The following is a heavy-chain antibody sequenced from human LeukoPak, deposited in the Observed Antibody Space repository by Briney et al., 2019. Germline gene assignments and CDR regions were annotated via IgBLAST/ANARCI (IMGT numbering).Heavy chain of an antibody. CDR3: TRHPNPDCSGGSCYHLYYYYMDV. D-gene: IGHD2-15*01. CDR2: IRSKANSYAT. J-gene: IGHJ6*03. Sequence: QSGGSLRLSCAASGFTFSGSAMHWVRQASGKGLEWVGRIRSKANSYATAYAASVKGRFTISRDDSKNTAYLQMNSLKTEDTAVYYCTRHPNPDCSGGSCYHLYYYYMDVWGKGTTVTVSS. CDR1: GFTFSGSA. V-gene: IGHV3-73*01.